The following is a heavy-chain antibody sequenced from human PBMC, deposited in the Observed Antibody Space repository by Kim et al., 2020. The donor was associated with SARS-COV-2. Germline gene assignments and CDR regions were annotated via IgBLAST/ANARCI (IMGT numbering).Heavy chain of an antibody. Sequence: SETLSLTCAVYGGSFSGYYWSWIRQPPGKGLEWIGEINHSGSTNYNPSLKSRVTISVDTSKNQFSLKLSSVTAADTAVYYCARGLRGYSYGVDYWGQGTL. CDR3: ARGLRGYSYGVDY. CDR2: INHSGST. D-gene: IGHD5-18*01. CDR1: GGSFSGYY. V-gene: IGHV4-34*01. J-gene: IGHJ4*02.